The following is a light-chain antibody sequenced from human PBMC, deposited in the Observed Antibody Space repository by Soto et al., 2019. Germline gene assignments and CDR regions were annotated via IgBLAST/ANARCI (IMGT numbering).Light chain of an antibody. CDR3: QQYGTLPWT. V-gene: IGKV3-20*01. CDR2: GAS. J-gene: IGKJ1*01. CDR1: QSVSNNY. Sequence: EIVLTQSPGTLSLSPGERATLSCRASQSVSNNYLAWYHQKPGRAPRLVIYGASSRATGIPDRFSGSGSGADFTPAVSRLEHEDFGVYYCQQYGTLPWTFGEGTRVEIK.